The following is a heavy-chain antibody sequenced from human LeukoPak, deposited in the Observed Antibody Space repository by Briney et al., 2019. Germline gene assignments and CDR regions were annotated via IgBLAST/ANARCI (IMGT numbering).Heavy chain of an antibody. CDR2: INSDGSST. CDR3: ARDCGGDCYPGSRSGFDY. Sequence: GGSLRLSCAASGFTFSSYWMHWVRQAPGKGLVWVSRINSDGSSTSYADFVKGRFTISRDNAKNTLYLQMNSLRAEDTAVYYCARDCGGDCYPGSRSGFDYWGQGTLVTVSS. J-gene: IGHJ4*02. CDR1: GFTFSSYW. V-gene: IGHV3-74*01. D-gene: IGHD2-21*01.